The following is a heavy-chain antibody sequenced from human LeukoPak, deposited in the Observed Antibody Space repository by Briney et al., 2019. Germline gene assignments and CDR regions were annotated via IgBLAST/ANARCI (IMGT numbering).Heavy chain of an antibody. Sequence: SETLSLTCTVSSGSISIYYWNWIRQPAGKGLEWIGRIFTSGITNYNPSLKSRVTMSVDTSKNQFSLKLTSVTPADTAVYYCARESSGTYHNPLGYMDVWGKGTTVTVSS. D-gene: IGHD3-10*01. V-gene: IGHV4-4*07. CDR2: IFTSGIT. CDR1: SGSISIYY. J-gene: IGHJ6*03. CDR3: ARESSGTYHNPLGYMDV.